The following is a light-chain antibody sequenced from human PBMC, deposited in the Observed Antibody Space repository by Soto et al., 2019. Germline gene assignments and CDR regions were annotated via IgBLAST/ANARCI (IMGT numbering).Light chain of an antibody. CDR2: GAS. Sequence: EIVMTQSPATLSVSPGERATLSCRASQSVSSNLAWYQQKPGQAPRLLIYGASTRATGIPARSSGSGSGTEFTLTISRLQSEDFAVYYCQQYSNWSPITFGQGTRLEIK. J-gene: IGKJ5*01. CDR1: QSVSSN. CDR3: QQYSNWSPIT. V-gene: IGKV3D-15*01.